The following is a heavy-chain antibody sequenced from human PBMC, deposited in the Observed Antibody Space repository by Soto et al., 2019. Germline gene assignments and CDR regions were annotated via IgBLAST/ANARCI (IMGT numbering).Heavy chain of an antibody. CDR3: AKDGPRLSTPTDYYMDV. D-gene: IGHD1-1*01. J-gene: IGHJ6*03. Sequence: QVQLVESGGGVVQPGRSLRLSCAASGFTFSSYGMHWVRQAPGKGLEWVAVISYDGSNKYYADSVKGRFTISRDNSKNTLYLQMNSLRAEDMAVYYCAKDGPRLSTPTDYYMDVWGKGTTVTVSS. CDR1: GFTFSSYG. V-gene: IGHV3-30*18. CDR2: ISYDGSNK.